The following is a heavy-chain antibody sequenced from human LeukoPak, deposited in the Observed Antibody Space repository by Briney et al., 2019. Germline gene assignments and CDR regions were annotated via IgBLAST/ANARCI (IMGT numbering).Heavy chain of an antibody. CDR3: AGERGYSGYEIQETLAPHDY. J-gene: IGHJ4*02. CDR1: GGSISSSSYY. CDR2: IYYSGST. V-gene: IGHV4-39*02. D-gene: IGHD5-12*01. Sequence: PSETLSLTCTVSGGSISSSSYYWGWIRQPPGKGLEWIGSIYYSGSTYYNPSLKSRVTISVDTSKNQFSLKLSSVTAADTAVYYCAGERGYSGYEIQETLAPHDYWGQGTLVTVSS.